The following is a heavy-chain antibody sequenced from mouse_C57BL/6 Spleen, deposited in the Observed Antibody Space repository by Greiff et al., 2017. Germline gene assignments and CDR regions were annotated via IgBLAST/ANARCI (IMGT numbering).Heavy chain of an antibody. Sequence: EVKLVESGGDLVKPGGSLKLSCAASGFTFSSYGMYWVRQTPDKRLEWVATISRGGSYTYYPDSVKGRYTISRDNAKNTLYLQMSNLKSEDTAMYYCARQGEAYDYDDTYYFDYWGQGTTLTVSS. CDR1: GFTFSSYG. CDR2: ISRGGSYT. J-gene: IGHJ2*01. D-gene: IGHD2-4*01. V-gene: IGHV5-6*01. CDR3: ARQGEAYDYDDTYYFDY.